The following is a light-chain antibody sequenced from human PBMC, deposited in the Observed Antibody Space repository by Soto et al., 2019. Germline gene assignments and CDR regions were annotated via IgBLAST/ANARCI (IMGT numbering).Light chain of an antibody. Sequence: EIVLTQSPAILSLSPGERANLSSRASQSVSSFLAWYQQRPGQAPRLLIYDASNRATGIPAKFSGSGSGTDFTLTISTLEPEDFAVYYCQQRSNWPPTFGGGTKVDIK. J-gene: IGKJ4*01. V-gene: IGKV3-11*01. CDR3: QQRSNWPPT. CDR2: DAS. CDR1: QSVSSF.